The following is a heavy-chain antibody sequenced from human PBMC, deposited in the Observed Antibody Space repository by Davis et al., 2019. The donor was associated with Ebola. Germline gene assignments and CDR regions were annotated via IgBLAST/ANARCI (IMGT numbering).Heavy chain of an antibody. CDR1: GGSISSSSYY. J-gene: IGHJ4*02. CDR3: ARGRRLGFRTSPLQGIAGVDY. D-gene: IGHD4-11*01. CDR2: INHSGST. V-gene: IGHV4-39*07. Sequence: SETLSLTCTVSGGSISSSSYYWGWIRQPPGKGLEWIGEINHSGSTNYNPSLKSRVTISVDTSKNQFSLKLSSVTAADTAVYYCARGRRLGFRTSPLQGIAGVDYWGQGTLVTVSS.